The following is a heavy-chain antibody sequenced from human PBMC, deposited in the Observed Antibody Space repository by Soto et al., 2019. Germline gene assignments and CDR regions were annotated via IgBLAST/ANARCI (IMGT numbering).Heavy chain of an antibody. D-gene: IGHD2-15*01. CDR2: ISYDGSNK. Sequence: GGSLRLSCAASGFTFSSYGMHWVRQAPGKGLEWVAVISYDGSNKYYADSVKGRFTISRDNSKNTLYLQMNSLRAEDTAVYYCAKDEDVVVVAASPSFLDYWGQGTLVTVSS. CDR3: AKDEDVVVVAASPSFLDY. V-gene: IGHV3-30*18. CDR1: GFTFSSYG. J-gene: IGHJ4*02.